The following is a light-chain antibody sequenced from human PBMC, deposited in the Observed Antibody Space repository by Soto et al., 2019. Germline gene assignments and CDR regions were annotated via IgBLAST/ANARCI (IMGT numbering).Light chain of an antibody. J-gene: IGKJ3*01. Sequence: EIVLTQSPGTLSLSPGERATLSCTASQSVTSSCLAWYQRKPGQASRLLIHTTSIRATDIPDRFSGSGSGTDFTLTISRLQPEDSAVYYCQQCGGSPLFSFGPGTRVDI. CDR3: QQCGGSPLFS. V-gene: IGKV3-20*01. CDR1: QSVTSSC. CDR2: TTS.